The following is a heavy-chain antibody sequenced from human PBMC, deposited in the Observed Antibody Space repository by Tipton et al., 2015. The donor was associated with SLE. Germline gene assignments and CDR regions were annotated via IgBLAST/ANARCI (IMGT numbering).Heavy chain of an antibody. CDR2: IFPGDSDT. D-gene: IGHD3-22*01. CDR3: ARRRYYYDSDGYYDAFFDF. J-gene: IGHJ4*02. Sequence: QLVQSGAEVKKPGESLKISCKGSGYSFTNYWIGWVRQMPGKGLEWMGIIFPGDSDTRYSPSFHGQVTLSADKSISTAYLQWSSLKASDTDMYYCARRRYYYDSDGYYDAFFDFWGQGTLVTVSS. V-gene: IGHV5-51*06. CDR1: GYSFTNYW.